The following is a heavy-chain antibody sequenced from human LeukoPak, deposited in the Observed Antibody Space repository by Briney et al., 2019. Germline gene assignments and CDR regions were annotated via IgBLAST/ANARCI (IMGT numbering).Heavy chain of an antibody. Sequence: PGGSLRLSCAASGLTFSSYGMNWVRQAPGKGLEWVSAISGSGGSTYYADSVKGRFTISRDNSKNTLYLQMNSLRAEDTAVYYCAKGYYDSSGSYDAFDIWGQGTMVTVSS. CDR2: ISGSGGST. CDR1: GLTFSSYG. V-gene: IGHV3-23*01. D-gene: IGHD3-22*01. CDR3: AKGYYDSSGSYDAFDI. J-gene: IGHJ3*02.